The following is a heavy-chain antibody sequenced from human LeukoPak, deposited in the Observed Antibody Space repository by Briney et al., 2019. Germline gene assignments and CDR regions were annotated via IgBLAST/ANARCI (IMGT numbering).Heavy chain of an antibody. CDR3: ARRPGN. V-gene: IGHV3-53*01. Sequence: GGSLRLSCVDLGGRRGIKKISWVRQAPGKGLEWVSLIYSGGAIRYADSVKGRFTISRDSSKNTLFLQMNDLTVEDTARYYCARRPGNWGQGILVTVSS. CDR1: GRRGIKK. CDR2: IYSGGAI. D-gene: IGHD1-14*01. J-gene: IGHJ4*02.